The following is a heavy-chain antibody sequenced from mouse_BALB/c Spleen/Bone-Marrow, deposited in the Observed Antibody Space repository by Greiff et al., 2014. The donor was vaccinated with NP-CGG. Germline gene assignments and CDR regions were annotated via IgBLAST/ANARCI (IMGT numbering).Heavy chain of an antibody. D-gene: IGHD2-13*01. J-gene: IGHJ1*01. CDR3: VREGAYYGDYDWYFDV. CDR2: IWTGGGT. Sequence: QVQLQQSGPGLVAPSQSLSITCTVSGFSLTSYDINWIRQPPGKGLEWLGVIWTGGGTNYNSAFMSRLSISKDNSKSQVFLKMNSLQTDATAIYYCVREGAYYGDYDWYFDVWGAGTTVPVSS. V-gene: IGHV2-9-2*01. CDR1: GFSLTSYD.